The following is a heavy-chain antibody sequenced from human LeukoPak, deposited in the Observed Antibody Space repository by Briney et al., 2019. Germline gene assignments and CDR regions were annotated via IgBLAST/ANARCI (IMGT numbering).Heavy chain of an antibody. CDR3: ARGYYDVLTGHPKNFDY. CDR1: GGSVSNGSYY. D-gene: IGHD3-9*01. CDR2: IYHSGST. V-gene: IGHV4-39*01. J-gene: IGHJ4*02. Sequence: PSETLSLTCTVSGGSVSNGSYYWGWIRQPPGKGLEWIGSIYHSGSTYYNPSLKSRVTISVDTSKNQFSLKLSSVTAADTAVYYCARGYYDVLTGHPKNFDYWGQGTLVTVSS.